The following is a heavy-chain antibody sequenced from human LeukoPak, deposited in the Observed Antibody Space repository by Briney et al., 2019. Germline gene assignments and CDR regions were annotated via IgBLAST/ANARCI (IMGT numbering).Heavy chain of an antibody. Sequence: GESLRLSCAASGFTFSSYAMSWVRQAPGKGLEWVSAISGSGGSTYYADSVKGRFTISRDNSKNTLYLQMNSLRAEDTAVYYCAKGGPFITIFGVVTPPFDYWGQGTLVSVSS. J-gene: IGHJ4*02. CDR1: GFTFSSYA. CDR3: AKGGPFITIFGVVTPPFDY. V-gene: IGHV3-23*01. D-gene: IGHD3-3*01. CDR2: ISGSGGST.